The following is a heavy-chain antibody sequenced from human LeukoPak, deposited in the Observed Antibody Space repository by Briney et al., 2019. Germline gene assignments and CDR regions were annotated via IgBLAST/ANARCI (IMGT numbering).Heavy chain of an antibody. V-gene: IGHV1-46*01. J-gene: IGHJ5*02. CDR3: ARDLSPAGSSSSPYSP. D-gene: IGHD6-13*01. CDR2: INPSGGST. CDR1: GYTFTSYY. Sequence: ASVKVSCKASGYTFTSYYMHWMRQAPGQGLEWMGIINPSGGSTSYAQKFQGRVTMTRDTSTSTVYMELSSLRSEDTAVYYCARDLSPAGSSSSPYSPWGQGTLVTVSS.